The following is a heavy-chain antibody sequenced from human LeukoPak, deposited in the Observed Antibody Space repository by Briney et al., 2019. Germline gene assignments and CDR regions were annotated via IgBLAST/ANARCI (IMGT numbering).Heavy chain of an antibody. D-gene: IGHD2/OR15-2a*01. J-gene: IGHJ2*01. V-gene: IGHV1-8*01. CDR1: GYTFTSYD. CDR3: ARGSPSYAQWHFDL. CDR2: MNPNSGNT. Sequence: ASVNVSCKASGYTFTSYDINWVRQATGQGLEWMGWMNPNSGNTGYAQKFQGRVTMTRNTSISTAYMELSSLRSDDTAVYYCARGSPSYAQWHFDLWGRGTLVTVSS.